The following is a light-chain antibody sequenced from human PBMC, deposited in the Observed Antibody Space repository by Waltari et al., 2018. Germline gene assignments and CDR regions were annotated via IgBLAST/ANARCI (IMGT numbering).Light chain of an antibody. J-gene: IGLJ2*01. CDR3: ASHAGSRVV. CDR2: DVT. CDR1: SSYVGAYDY. Sequence: QSALTQPPSVSGSPGQSVTMSCTGTSSYVGAYDYVSWFQQHAGKAPKFIIYDVTTRPSGVPDRFSGSKSGNTASLTVSGLHAEDEADYYCASHAGSRVVFGGGTKLTVL. V-gene: IGLV2-8*01.